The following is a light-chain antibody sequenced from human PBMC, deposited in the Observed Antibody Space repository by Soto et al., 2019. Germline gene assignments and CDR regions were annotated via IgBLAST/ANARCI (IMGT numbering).Light chain of an antibody. CDR3: QEYNNWPPWT. CDR1: QRISDN. J-gene: IGKJ1*01. Sequence: EIVLTQSPATLSVSPGERATLSCRASQRISDNIAWYQQKPGQPPRLLIYGASTRATDIPARFSGSGSGTEFTLTISSLESEDFAVYYCQEYNNWPPWTFGQGTKVEMK. V-gene: IGKV3-15*01. CDR2: GAS.